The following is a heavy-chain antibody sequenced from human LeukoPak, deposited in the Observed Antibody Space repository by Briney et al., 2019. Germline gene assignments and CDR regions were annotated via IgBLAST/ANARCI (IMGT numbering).Heavy chain of an antibody. CDR2: IYTSGST. V-gene: IGHV4-61*02. D-gene: IGHD3-10*01. Sequence: SQTLSLTCTVSGGSISSGSYYWSWIRQPAGKGLEWIGRIYTSGSTNYNPSLKSRVTISVDTSKNQFSLKLSSVTAADTAVYYCAREGLEYGSGDYFDYWGQGTLVTVSS. CDR3: AREGLEYGSGDYFDY. J-gene: IGHJ4*02. CDR1: GGSISSGSYY.